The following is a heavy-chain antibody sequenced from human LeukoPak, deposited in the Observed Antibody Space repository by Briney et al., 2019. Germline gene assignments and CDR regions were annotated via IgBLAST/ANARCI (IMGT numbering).Heavy chain of an antibody. CDR2: ISGSGDGT. V-gene: IGHV3-23*01. CDR3: AKSPVPSCRGSFCYPFDY. D-gene: IGHD2-15*01. Sequence: GGSLRLSCAASGFTFSTYAMSWVRQIPGEGLEWVSAISGSGDGTYYSDSVKGRFTISRDNSRNTIYRQMNTLKGEDPAVYFWAKSPVPSCRGSFCYPFDYWGQGNLVTVSS. J-gene: IGHJ4*02. CDR1: GFTFSTYA.